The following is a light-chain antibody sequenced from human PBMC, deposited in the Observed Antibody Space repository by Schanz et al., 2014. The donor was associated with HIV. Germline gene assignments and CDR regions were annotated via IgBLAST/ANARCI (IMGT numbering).Light chain of an antibody. CDR1: SSNIGSNY. CDR2: RNN. Sequence: QTVVTQPPSASGTPGQRVTISCSGSSSNIGSNYVYWYQQLPGTAPKLLIYRNNQRPSGVPDRFSGSKSGTSASLAISGLRSEDEADYYCSSYTSSSTWVFGGGTKLTVL. V-gene: IGLV1-47*01. J-gene: IGLJ3*02. CDR3: SSYTSSSTWV.